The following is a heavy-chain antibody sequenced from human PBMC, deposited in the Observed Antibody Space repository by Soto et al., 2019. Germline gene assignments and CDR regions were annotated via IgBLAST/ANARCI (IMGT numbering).Heavy chain of an antibody. V-gene: IGHV1-3*01. J-gene: IGHJ5*02. D-gene: IGHD6-6*01. CDR3: ARDFQLVRTGGWFDP. CDR2: INAGNGNT. Sequence: QVQLVQSGAEVKKPGASVKVSCKASGYTFTSYAMHWVRQAPGQRLEWMGWINAGNGNTKYSQKFRGRVTITRDTSASTAYMELSSLRSEDTAVYYCARDFQLVRTGGWFDPWGQGTLVTVSS. CDR1: GYTFTSYA.